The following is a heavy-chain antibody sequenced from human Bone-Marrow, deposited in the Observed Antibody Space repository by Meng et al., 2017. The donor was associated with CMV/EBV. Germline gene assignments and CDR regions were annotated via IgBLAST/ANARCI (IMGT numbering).Heavy chain of an antibody. D-gene: IGHD6-13*01. CDR3: AASLMGAAGLDY. V-gene: IGHV3-43*01. Sequence: CASSGFTFDSYNMHWVRQDPGKGMEWVSLISWDGGSTYYADSVKGRFTISRDNSKNSLYLQMNSLRTEDTALYYCAASLMGAAGLDYWGQGTLVTVSS. CDR1: GFTFDSYN. J-gene: IGHJ4*02. CDR2: ISWDGGST.